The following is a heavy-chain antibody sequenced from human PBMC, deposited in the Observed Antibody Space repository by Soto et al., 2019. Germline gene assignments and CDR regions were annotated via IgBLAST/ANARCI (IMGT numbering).Heavy chain of an antibody. CDR3: ARGSYGSENPMYYYYYMDV. D-gene: IGHD3-10*01. V-gene: IGHV4-59*01. CDR2: IYYSGST. CDR1: GGSSSSYY. Sequence: QVQLQESGPGLVKPSETLSLTCTVSGGSSSSYYWSWIRQPPGKGLEWIGYIYYSGSTNYNPSLMSRVTISVDTSKNQFSLKLSSVTAADTAVYYCARGSYGSENPMYYYYYMDVWGKGTTVTVSS. J-gene: IGHJ6*03.